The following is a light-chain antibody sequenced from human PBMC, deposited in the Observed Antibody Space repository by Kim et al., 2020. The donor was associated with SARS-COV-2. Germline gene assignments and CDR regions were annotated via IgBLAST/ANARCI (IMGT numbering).Light chain of an antibody. V-gene: IGLV1-40*01. CDR3: WTSDNSRSGYV. Sequence: ATITCRGSSSNNGAGYEDDWCHQQQRGDPKLLMYDDINRRPGVPARFSGCKTSSSASLAITGVHNADEEDDYCWTSDNSRSGYVFGGGTKVTVL. CDR1: SSNNGAGYE. CDR2: DDI. J-gene: IGLJ1*01.